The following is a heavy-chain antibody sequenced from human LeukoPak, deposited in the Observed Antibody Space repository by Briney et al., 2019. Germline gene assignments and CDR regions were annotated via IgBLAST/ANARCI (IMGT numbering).Heavy chain of an antibody. CDR3: ARVFYYYGSGSYYPLFDY. J-gene: IGHJ4*02. Sequence: ASVKVSCKVSGYTLTELSMHWVRQAPGKGLEWMGGFDPEDGETIYAQKFQGRVTMTEDTSTDTAYMELSSLRSEDTAVYYCARVFYYYGSGSYYPLFDYSGQGTLVTVSS. V-gene: IGHV1-24*01. CDR1: GYTLTELS. D-gene: IGHD3-10*01. CDR2: FDPEDGET.